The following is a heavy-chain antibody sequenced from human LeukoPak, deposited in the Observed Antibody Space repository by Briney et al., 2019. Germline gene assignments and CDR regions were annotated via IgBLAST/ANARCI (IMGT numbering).Heavy chain of an antibody. D-gene: IGHD6-6*01. V-gene: IGHV4-59*08. CDR1: GGSISSYY. Sequence: PSETLSLTCTVSGGSISSYYWSWIRQPPGKGLEYIGYIYYSGNTNSNPSLNSRVTISVDTSKNQFSLKLSSVTAADTAVYYCARQQLSQLYYFDNWGQGTLVTVSS. J-gene: IGHJ4*02. CDR2: IYYSGNT. CDR3: ARQQLSQLYYFDN.